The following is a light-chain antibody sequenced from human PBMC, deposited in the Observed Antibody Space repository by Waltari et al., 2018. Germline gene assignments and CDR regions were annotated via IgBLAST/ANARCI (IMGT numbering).Light chain of an antibody. J-gene: IGKJ1*01. CDR2: AAS. V-gene: IGKV3-20*01. CDR3: QKYEALPAT. CDR1: QSGGRS. Sequence: SLKAMQSGGRSVAWYQQKRGQAPRLLICAASTRGTCIPDRFSGSGSGTYVSLIICRLEPEDFAVYFCQKYEALPATFGQGPKVEIK.